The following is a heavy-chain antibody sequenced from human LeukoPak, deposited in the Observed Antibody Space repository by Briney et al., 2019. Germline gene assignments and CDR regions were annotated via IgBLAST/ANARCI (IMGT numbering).Heavy chain of an antibody. CDR3: ARDHVYGGTDY. D-gene: IGHD4-23*01. V-gene: IGHV3-43*02. J-gene: IGHJ4*02. Sequence: GGPLRLSCAASGFTFHNYAIHWLRQAPGKALEWVSLTSGYDITTYFADSVKGRFTISRDNSKSTLFLQMNSLRTEDTALYYCARDHVYGGTDYWGQGTLVTVSS. CDR1: GFTFHNYA. CDR2: TSGYDITT.